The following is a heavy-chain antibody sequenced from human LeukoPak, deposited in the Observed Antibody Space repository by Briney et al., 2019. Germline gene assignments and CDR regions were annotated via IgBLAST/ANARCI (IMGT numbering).Heavy chain of an antibody. Sequence: GGSLRLSCAASGFTVSSNYMSWVRQAPGKGLEWVSVIYSGGSTYYADSVKGRFTISRDNFKNTLYLQMNSLRAEDTAVYYCARGRELLHFDYWGQGTLVTVSS. D-gene: IGHD1-26*01. CDR3: ARGRELLHFDY. CDR2: IYSGGST. J-gene: IGHJ4*02. V-gene: IGHV3-66*02. CDR1: GFTVSSNY.